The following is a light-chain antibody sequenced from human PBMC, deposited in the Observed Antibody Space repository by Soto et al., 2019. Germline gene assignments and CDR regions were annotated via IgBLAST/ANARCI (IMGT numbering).Light chain of an antibody. CDR3: QQASSFLFT. J-gene: IGKJ3*01. V-gene: IGKV1-12*02. Sequence: DMQMTQSPSSVSASVGDRVTITCRASQGISGWLAWYQQKPGKAPKLLIYAASTLQSGVPSRFSGSGSGTDFTLTISSRQPEDFATYYCQQASSFLFTFGPGTKVDIQ. CDR1: QGISGW. CDR2: AAS.